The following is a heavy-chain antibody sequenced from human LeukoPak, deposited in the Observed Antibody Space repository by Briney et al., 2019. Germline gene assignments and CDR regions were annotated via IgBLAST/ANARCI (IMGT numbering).Heavy chain of an antibody. D-gene: IGHD5-24*01. J-gene: IGHJ3*02. CDR3: AIRDGGYNSVGAFDI. V-gene: IGHV3-23*01. CDR2: ISGSGAGT. Sequence: GGSLRLSCAASGLTFRNYAISWVRQAPGKGLEWVSLISGSGAGTYYADSVKGRFTISRDNSKNTLYLQMNSLRAEDTAVYYCAIRDGGYNSVGAFDIWGQGTMVTVSS. CDR1: GLTFRNYA.